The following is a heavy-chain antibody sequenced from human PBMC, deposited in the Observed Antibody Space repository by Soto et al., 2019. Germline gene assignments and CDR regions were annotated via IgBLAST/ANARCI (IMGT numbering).Heavy chain of an antibody. CDR2: ILSDHTT. J-gene: IGHJ4*02. CDR3: ARRTNGYFGY. D-gene: IGHD2-8*01. CDR1: GFTFSDYT. V-gene: IGHV3-23*03. Sequence: EVQLLESGGGLVQPGGSLTLSCAASGFTFSDYTMSWVRQAPGKVLECISVILSDHTTYYAGSVRGRFTISRDNSKNTLYLEMNSLRAEDTAVYYCARRTNGYFGYWGQGAVVTVSP.